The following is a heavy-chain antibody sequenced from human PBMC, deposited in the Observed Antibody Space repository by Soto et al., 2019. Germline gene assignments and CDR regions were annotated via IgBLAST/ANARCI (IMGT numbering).Heavy chain of an antibody. D-gene: IGHD3-22*01. V-gene: IGHV5-51*01. CDR3: ARHLYFDSSGYYFDQ. J-gene: IGHJ4*02. Sequence: GESLKVSCKGSGYSFTSYWIGWVRQMPGKGLEWMGIIYPGDSDTRYSPSFQGQVTISADKSISTAFLQWSSLGASDTAIYYCARHLYFDSSGYYFDQWGQGTPVTVSS. CDR1: GYSFTSYW. CDR2: IYPGDSDT.